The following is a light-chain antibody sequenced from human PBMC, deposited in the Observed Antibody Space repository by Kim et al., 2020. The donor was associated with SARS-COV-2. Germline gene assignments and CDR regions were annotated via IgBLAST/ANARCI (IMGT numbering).Light chain of an antibody. CDR2: SNN. Sequence: ELTQPPSASGTPGQRVTISCSGSSSNIGSNTVNWYQQLPGTAPKLLIYSNNQRPSGVPDRFSGSKSGTSASLAISGLQSEDAADYYCAAWDDSLWVFGGGTQLTVL. CDR1: SSNIGSNT. J-gene: IGLJ3*02. CDR3: AAWDDSLWV. V-gene: IGLV1-44*01.